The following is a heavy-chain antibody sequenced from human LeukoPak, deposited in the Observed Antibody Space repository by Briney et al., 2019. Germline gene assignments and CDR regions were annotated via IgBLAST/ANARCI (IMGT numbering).Heavy chain of an antibody. CDR2: INHSGST. J-gene: IGHJ4*02. V-gene: IGHV4-34*01. CDR3: ARHGRLRGRFDY. CDR1: GGSFSGYY. D-gene: IGHD3-16*01. Sequence: SETLSLTCAVYGGSFSGYYWSWIRQPPGKGLEWIGEINHSGSTNYNPSLKSRVTISVDTSKNQFSLKLSSVTAADTAVYYCARHGRLRGRFDYWGQGTLVTVSS.